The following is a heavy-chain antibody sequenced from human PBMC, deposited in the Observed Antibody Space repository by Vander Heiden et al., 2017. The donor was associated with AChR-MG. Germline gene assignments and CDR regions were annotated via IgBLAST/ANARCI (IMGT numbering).Heavy chain of an antibody. CDR2: IYYSGST. CDR3: ARLLTGYYMFDY. Sequence: QLQLQESGPGLVKPSETLSLTCTVPGGSISSSSYYWGWLRQPPGKGLEWIGSIYYSGSTYYNPSLKSRVTISVDTSKNQFSLKLSSVTAADTAVYYCARLLTGYYMFDYWGQGTLVTVSS. J-gene: IGHJ4*02. V-gene: IGHV4-39*01. CDR1: GGSISSSSYY. D-gene: IGHD3-9*01.